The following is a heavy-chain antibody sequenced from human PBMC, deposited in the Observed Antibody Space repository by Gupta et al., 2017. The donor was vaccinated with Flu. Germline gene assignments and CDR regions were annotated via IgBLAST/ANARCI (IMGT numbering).Heavy chain of an antibody. CDR3: ARVGLRVGSNYVPFDY. J-gene: IGHJ4*02. V-gene: IGHV1-46*01. D-gene: IGHD4-4*01. Sequence: QVQLVQSGAEVKKPGASVKVSCKASGYTFTSYYMHWVRQAPGQGLEWMGIINPSGGSTSYAQKFQGRVTMTRDTSTSTVYMELSSLRSEDTAVYYCARVGLRVGSNYVPFDYWGQGTLVTVSS. CDR2: INPSGGST. CDR1: GYTFTSYY.